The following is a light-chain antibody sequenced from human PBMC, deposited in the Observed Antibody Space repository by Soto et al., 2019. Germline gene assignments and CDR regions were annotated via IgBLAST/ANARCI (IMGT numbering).Light chain of an antibody. CDR3: QQRSNWPPIT. V-gene: IGKV3-11*01. CDR2: DAS. J-gene: IGKJ5*01. CDR1: QSVSSY. Sequence: EIVMTQSPATLSVSPGERVTLSCRASQSVSSYLAWYQQKPGQAPRLLIYDASNRATGIPARFSGSGSGTDFTLTISSLEPEDFAVYYCQQRSNWPPITFGQGTQLEIK.